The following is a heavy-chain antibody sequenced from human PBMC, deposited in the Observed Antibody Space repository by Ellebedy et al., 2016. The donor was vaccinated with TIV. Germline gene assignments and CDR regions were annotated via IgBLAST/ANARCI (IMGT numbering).Heavy chain of an antibody. V-gene: IGHV4-39*01. Sequence: SETLSLTXTVSGCSISGSNFYWGWIRQPPGKGLEWIGSISYSGSTYYSPSLKSRVSTSVTPSKSQFSLKLSSVTATETAVYYCVRGVTGYNMDAFDIWGQGTMVTVSS. D-gene: IGHD5-24*01. CDR3: VRGVTGYNMDAFDI. CDR2: ISYSGST. CDR1: GCSISGSNFY. J-gene: IGHJ3*02.